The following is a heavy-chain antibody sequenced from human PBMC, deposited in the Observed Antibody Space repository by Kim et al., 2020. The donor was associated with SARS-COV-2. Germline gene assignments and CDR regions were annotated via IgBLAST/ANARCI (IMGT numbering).Heavy chain of an antibody. CDR2: ISAYNGNT. CDR1: GYTFTSYG. J-gene: IGHJ6*03. D-gene: IGHD3-3*01. CDR3: ARVQSGYYTGRKESKSKYYYYYMDV. Sequence: ASVKVSCKASGYTFTSYGISWVRQAPGQGLEWMGWISAYNGNTNYAQKLQGRVTMTTDTSTSTAYMELRSLRSDDTAVYYCARVQSGYYTGRKESKSKYYYYYMDVWGKGTTVTVSS. V-gene: IGHV1-18*01.